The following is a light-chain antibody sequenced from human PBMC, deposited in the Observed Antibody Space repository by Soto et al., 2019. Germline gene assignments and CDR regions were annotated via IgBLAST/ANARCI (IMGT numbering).Light chain of an antibody. V-gene: IGKV1-17*01. CDR2: GTS. CDR3: LQHDTYPRT. CDR1: QGIRNN. J-gene: IGKJ1*01. Sequence: DIYMSQSGSSRFASVGYSVTITCRASQGIRNNLGWYQQKPGKAPKRLIYGTSNLQYGAPSRFSGSGSGTEFTLTITSLQPEDFATYYCLQHDTYPRTFGQGTKVDI.